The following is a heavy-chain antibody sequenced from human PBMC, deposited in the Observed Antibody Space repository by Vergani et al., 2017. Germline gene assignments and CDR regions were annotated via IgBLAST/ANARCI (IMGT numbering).Heavy chain of an antibody. CDR1: GGSISSGGYY. V-gene: IGHV4-31*03. Sequence: QVQLQESGPGLVKPSQTLSLTCTVSGGSISSGGYYWSWIRQHPGKGLEWIGYIYYSGSTYYNPSLKSRVTISVDTSKNQFSLKLSSVPAADTAVYYCAREGYDYVWGGSYYGMDVWGQGTTVTVSS. J-gene: IGHJ6*02. D-gene: IGHD3-16*01. CDR2: IYYSGST. CDR3: AREGYDYVWGGSYYGMDV.